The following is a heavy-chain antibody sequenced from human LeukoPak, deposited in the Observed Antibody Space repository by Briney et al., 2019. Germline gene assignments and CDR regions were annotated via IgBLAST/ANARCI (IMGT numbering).Heavy chain of an antibody. D-gene: IGHD3-22*01. CDR2: IIPILGIA. CDR1: GGTFSRYA. CDR3: ARAPKYYYDSSGYPYGMDV. Sequence: SVKVSCKASGGTFSRYAISWVRQAPGQGLEWMGRIIPILGIANYAQKFQGRVTITADKSTSTAYVEVSSLRSEEPAVYYCARAPKYYYDSSGYPYGMDVWGQGTTVTVSS. J-gene: IGHJ6*02. V-gene: IGHV1-69*04.